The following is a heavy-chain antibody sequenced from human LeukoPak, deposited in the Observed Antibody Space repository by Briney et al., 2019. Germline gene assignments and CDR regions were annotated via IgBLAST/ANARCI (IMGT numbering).Heavy chain of an antibody. Sequence: SETLSLTCTVSGGSISSYYWSWIRQPPGKGLEWIGYIYYSGSTNYNPSLKSRVTISVDTSKNQFSRKLSSVTAADTAVYYCASGGFGELFPSHHDAFDIWGQGTMVTVSS. CDR3: ASGGFGELFPSHHDAFDI. CDR2: IYYSGST. D-gene: IGHD3-10*01. J-gene: IGHJ3*02. V-gene: IGHV4-59*01. CDR1: GGSISSYY.